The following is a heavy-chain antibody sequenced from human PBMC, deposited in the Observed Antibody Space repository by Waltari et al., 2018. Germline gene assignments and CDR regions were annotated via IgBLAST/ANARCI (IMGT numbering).Heavy chain of an antibody. V-gene: IGHV4-4*07. CDR1: GGSVSSDY. Sequence: QVQVQESGPGLVKPSETLSLMCRVSGGSVSSDYWSWIRQPAGKRLEWIGRIYSTGTIKYNPARKSRVAMSLDMSKNQLSLNLTSVTAADSAVYYCARGLRTFDFWTGRALDVWGQGTTVTVSS. J-gene: IGHJ6*02. D-gene: IGHD3-3*01. CDR2: IYSTGTI. CDR3: ARGLRTFDFWTGRALDV.